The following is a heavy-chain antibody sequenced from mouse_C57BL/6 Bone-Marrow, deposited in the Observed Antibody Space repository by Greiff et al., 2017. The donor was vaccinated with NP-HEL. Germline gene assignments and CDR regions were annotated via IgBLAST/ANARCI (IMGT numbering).Heavy chain of an antibody. D-gene: IGHD3-3*01. CDR1: GFSFNTYA. V-gene: IGHV10-1*01. J-gene: IGHJ3*01. Sequence: EVKLEESGGGLVQPKGSLKLSCAASGFSFNTYAMNWVRQAPGKGLEWVARIRSKSNNYETYYADSVKDRFNITRDDSESMLYLQMNNLKTEDTAMYYCVRQGTGDGAWFAYWGQGTLVTVSA. CDR3: VRQGTGDGAWFAY. CDR2: IRSKSNNYET.